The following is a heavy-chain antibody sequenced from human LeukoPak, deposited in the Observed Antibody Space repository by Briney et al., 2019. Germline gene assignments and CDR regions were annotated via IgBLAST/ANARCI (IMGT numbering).Heavy chain of an antibody. J-gene: IGHJ6*03. CDR3: ASSGSYSYYYYMHV. Sequence: PSETLSLTFTVSGGSISSGSYYWSWIRQPAGKGLEWIGRIYTSGSTNYNPSLKSRVTISVDTSKNQFSLKLSSVTAADTAVYYCASSGSYSYYYYMHVWGKGTTVTVSS. V-gene: IGHV4-61*02. CDR1: GGSISSGSYY. CDR2: IYTSGST. D-gene: IGHD1-26*01.